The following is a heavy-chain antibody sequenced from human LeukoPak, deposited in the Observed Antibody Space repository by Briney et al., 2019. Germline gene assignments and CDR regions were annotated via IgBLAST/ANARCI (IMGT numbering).Heavy chain of an antibody. D-gene: IGHD3-9*01. CDR2: INHSGST. J-gene: IGHJ4*02. Sequence: SETLSLTCAVYGGSFSGYYWSWIRQPPGKGLEWIGEINHSGSTNYNPSLKSRVTISVDTSKNQFSLRLDSVTAADTAVYYCARGKRYFDYWGQGTLVTVSS. CDR3: ARGKRYFDY. V-gene: IGHV4-34*01. CDR1: GGSFSGYY.